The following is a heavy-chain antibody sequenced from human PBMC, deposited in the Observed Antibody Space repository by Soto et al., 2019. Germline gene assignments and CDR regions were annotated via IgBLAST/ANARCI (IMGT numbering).Heavy chain of an antibody. D-gene: IGHD3-10*01. J-gene: IGHJ3*02. CDR3: ARDQRGNYYGSGSYGSFAFDI. CDR1: GYTFTSYA. CDR2: INAGNGNT. Sequence: GASVKVSCKASGYTFTSYAMHWVRPAPGQRLEGMGWINAGNGNTKYSQKFQGRVTITRDTSASTAYMELSSLRSEDTAVYYCARDQRGNYYGSGSYGSFAFDIWGQGTMVTVSS. V-gene: IGHV1-3*01.